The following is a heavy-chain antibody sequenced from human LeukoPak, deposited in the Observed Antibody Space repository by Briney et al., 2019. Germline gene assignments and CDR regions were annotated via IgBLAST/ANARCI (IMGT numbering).Heavy chain of an antibody. CDR3: ARDYDRSGYSDS. Sequence: GGSLRLSCAASGFTFSSYAINWVRQAPGKGLEWVSCISSSGSYIYYAASVRGRFTTSRDNAKNSLYLQMNSLRAEDTAVYYCARDYDRSGYSDSWGQGTLVTVSS. CDR2: ISSSGSYI. CDR1: GFTFSSYA. J-gene: IGHJ4*02. D-gene: IGHD3-22*01. V-gene: IGHV3-21*01.